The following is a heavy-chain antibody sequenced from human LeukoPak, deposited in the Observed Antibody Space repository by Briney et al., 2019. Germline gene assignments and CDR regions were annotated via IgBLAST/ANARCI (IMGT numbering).Heavy chain of an antibody. D-gene: IGHD2-2*02. V-gene: IGHV4-39*07. CDR2: IYYSGST. CDR1: GRSISSSSYY. Sequence: SETLSLTCTVSGRSISSSSYYWGWSRKPPGEGLVWFGSIYYSGSTYYNPSLKSRVTISVDTSKNQFSLKPSSVTAADTAVYYCARDGGVEYCRSTSCYTGAFDIWGQGTMVTVSS. J-gene: IGHJ3*02. CDR3: ARDGGVEYCRSTSCYTGAFDI.